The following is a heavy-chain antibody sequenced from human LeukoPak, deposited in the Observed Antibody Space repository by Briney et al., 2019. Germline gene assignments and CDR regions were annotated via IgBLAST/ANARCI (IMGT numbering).Heavy chain of an antibody. CDR3: ATSSGYYY. J-gene: IGHJ4*02. CDR2: ISGSGDST. Sequence: LPGGSLRLSCAASGFTFSSYVMSWVRQAPGKGLGWVSAISGSGDSTYYADSVKGRFTISRDNSKNTLYLQMNSLRAEDTAVYYCATSSGYYYWGQGTLVTVSS. D-gene: IGHD3-22*01. V-gene: IGHV3-23*01. CDR1: GFTFSSYV.